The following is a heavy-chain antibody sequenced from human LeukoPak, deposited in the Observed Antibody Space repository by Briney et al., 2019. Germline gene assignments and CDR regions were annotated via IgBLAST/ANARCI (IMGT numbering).Heavy chain of an antibody. Sequence: PSETLSLTCTVSGGSISSGSYYWSWIRQPAGKGLEWIGRIFTSGITNYNPSLKSRVTISVDTSKNQFSLKLSSVTAADTAVYYCARDTHLRLFDYWGQGTLVTVSS. V-gene: IGHV4-61*02. D-gene: IGHD4-17*01. J-gene: IGHJ4*02. CDR1: GGSISSGSYY. CDR2: IFTSGIT. CDR3: ARDTHLRLFDY.